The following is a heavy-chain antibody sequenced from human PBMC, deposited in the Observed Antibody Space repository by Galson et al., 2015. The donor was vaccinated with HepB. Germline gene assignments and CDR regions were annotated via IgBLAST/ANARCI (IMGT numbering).Heavy chain of an antibody. Sequence: SLRLSCAASGFTFSSYSMNWVRQAPGKGLEWVSYISDSSMTIYYADSVKGRFTISRDNAKNSLYLRMNSLRAEDTAVYYCARVTSSGQQVIFSHYYYYMDVWGKGTTVTVSS. CDR3: ARVTSSGQQVIFSHYYYYMDV. CDR2: ISDSSMTI. CDR1: GFTFSSYS. D-gene: IGHD2-2*01. J-gene: IGHJ6*03. V-gene: IGHV3-48*01.